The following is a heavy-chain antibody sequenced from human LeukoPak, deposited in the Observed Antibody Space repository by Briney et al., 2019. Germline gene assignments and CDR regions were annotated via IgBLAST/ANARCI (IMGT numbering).Heavy chain of an antibody. Sequence: ASVKVSCKASGYTFTGYYMHWVRQAPGQGLEWMGWINPNSGGTNYAQKFQGRVTMTRDTSISTAYMELSRLRSDDTAVYYCARDTCGADCYLFDPWGQGTLVTVSS. J-gene: IGHJ5*02. V-gene: IGHV1-2*02. CDR1: GYTFTGYY. CDR2: INPNSGGT. CDR3: ARDTCGADCYLFDP. D-gene: IGHD2-21*01.